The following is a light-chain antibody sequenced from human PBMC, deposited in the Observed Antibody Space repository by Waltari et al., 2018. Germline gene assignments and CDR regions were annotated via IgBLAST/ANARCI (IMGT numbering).Light chain of an antibody. CDR2: RGS. CDR1: QSLLHGDGRNF. J-gene: IGKJ4*01. Sequence: DIVMTQSPLSLPVTPGEPASISCRSSQSLLHGDGRNFLDWYLQMPGQSPQLLIYRGSNRASGVPDRFSGSGSGTYFTLKISRVEAEDVGVYYCMQARQPPYTFGGGTKVEIK. CDR3: MQARQPPYT. V-gene: IGKV2-28*01.